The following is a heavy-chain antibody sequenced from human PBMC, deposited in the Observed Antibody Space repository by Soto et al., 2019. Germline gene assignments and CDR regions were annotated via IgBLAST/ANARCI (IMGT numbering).Heavy chain of an antibody. Sequence: EVQLVESGGGLVKPGGSLRLSCAASEFTFSSYIMNWVRQAPGKGLEWVSSISSSSSYIYYADSVKGRFTISRDNAKNSLYLQMNSLRAEDTAVYYCARGSPMYYYDSSGYYDYWGQGTLVTVSS. CDR2: ISSSSSYI. V-gene: IGHV3-21*01. D-gene: IGHD3-22*01. CDR3: ARGSPMYYYDSSGYYDY. J-gene: IGHJ4*02. CDR1: EFTFSSYI.